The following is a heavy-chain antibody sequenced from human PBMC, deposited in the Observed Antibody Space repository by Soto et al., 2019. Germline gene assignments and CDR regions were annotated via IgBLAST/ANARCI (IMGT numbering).Heavy chain of an antibody. CDR2: ISAYNGNT. J-gene: IGHJ3*01. Sequence: SVKVSCTASGYTFTSYGISWVRQAPGQGLEWMGWISAYNGNTNYAQKLQGRVTMTTDTSTSTAYMELRSLRSDDTAVYYCASGDYGDYQVVGAFDVRGRGTMVTVAS. D-gene: IGHD4-17*01. CDR1: GYTFTSYG. V-gene: IGHV1-18*01. CDR3: ASGDYGDYQVVGAFDV.